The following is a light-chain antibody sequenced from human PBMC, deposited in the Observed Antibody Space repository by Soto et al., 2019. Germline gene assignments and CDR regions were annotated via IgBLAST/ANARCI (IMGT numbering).Light chain of an antibody. CDR1: SSDVGGYNY. CDR2: DVS. Sequence: QSALTQPASVSGSPGQSITISCTGTSSDVGGYNYVSWYQQHPGKAPKLMIYDVSYRPSGVSDRFSGSKSGNTASLTISGLQSEDEADYYCDSYRSGSSYVFGTGTKVTVL. V-gene: IGLV2-14*01. CDR3: DSYRSGSSYV. J-gene: IGLJ1*01.